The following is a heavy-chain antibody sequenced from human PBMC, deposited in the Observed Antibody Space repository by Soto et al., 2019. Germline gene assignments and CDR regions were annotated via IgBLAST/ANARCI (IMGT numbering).Heavy chain of an antibody. D-gene: IGHD4-17*01. CDR3: ATFYGDYVSY. Sequence: SETMSLTCDVSGDTIGTGGYTWAWIRQPPGKALEWIGHTYHSGNPYYNPSLKSRVIISVDRSKNQFSLKVRSVTAADTAVYYCATFYGDYVSYWGQGTLVTVSS. J-gene: IGHJ4*02. CDR1: GDTIGTGGYT. V-gene: IGHV4-30-2*01. CDR2: TYHSGNP.